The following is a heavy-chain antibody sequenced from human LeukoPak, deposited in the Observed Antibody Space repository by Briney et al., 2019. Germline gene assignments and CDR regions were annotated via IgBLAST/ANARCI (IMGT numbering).Heavy chain of an antibody. CDR2: INHSGST. V-gene: IGHV4-34*01. D-gene: IGHD5-18*01. J-gene: IGHJ6*02. CDR1: GGSFSGYY. Sequence: SETLSLTCAVYGGSFSGYYWSWMRQPPGKGLEWIGEINHSGSTNYNPSLKSRVTISVDTSKNQFSLKLSSVTAADTAVYYCARDRRQGYSYGFYYYYGMDVWGQGTTVTVSS. CDR3: ARDRRQGYSYGFYYYYGMDV.